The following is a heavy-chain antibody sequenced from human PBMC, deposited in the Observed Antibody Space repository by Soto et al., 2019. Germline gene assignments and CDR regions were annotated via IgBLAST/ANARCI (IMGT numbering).Heavy chain of an antibody. CDR3: AHKGGRGAGMDV. Sequence: QITLKESGPTLVKPTQTLTLTCTFSGFSVSTSGVGVAWIRQPPGKALEWLALIYWDDDKRYSPFLQSRVTITTETSKNQVGLTMTNMDPVDTATYYCAHKGGRGAGMDVWGRGTTVTVSS. CDR1: GFSVSTSGVG. D-gene: IGHD2-15*01. J-gene: IGHJ6*02. CDR2: IYWDDDK. V-gene: IGHV2-5*02.